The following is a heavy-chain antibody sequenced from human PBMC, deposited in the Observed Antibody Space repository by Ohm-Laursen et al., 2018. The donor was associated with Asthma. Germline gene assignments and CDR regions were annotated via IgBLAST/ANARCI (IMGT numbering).Heavy chain of an antibody. D-gene: IGHD3-16*01. J-gene: IGHJ6*02. V-gene: IGHV3-7*01. CDR1: GFTFSSYW. Sequence: SLRLSCTASGFTFSSYWMTWVRQAPGKGLEWVANIKHDGSEKYYVDSVKGRFTISRDNAKNSLSLKMNSLRAEDTAVYYCSNLVDVWGQGTTVTVSS. CDR2: IKHDGSEK. CDR3: SNLVDV.